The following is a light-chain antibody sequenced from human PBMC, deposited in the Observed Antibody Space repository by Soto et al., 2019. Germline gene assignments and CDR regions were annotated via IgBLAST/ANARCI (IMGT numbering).Light chain of an antibody. CDR2: EVR. CDR1: SSDVGGYNY. Sequence: QSALTQPASVSGSPGQSITISCTGTSSDVGGYNYVSWYQQHPGKAPKVMIYEVRNRPSGISSRFSGSRSGNTASLTISGLQPEDEGDYYCSAYTARSTLVFGGGTKVTVL. CDR3: SAYTARSTLV. V-gene: IGLV2-14*01. J-gene: IGLJ3*02.